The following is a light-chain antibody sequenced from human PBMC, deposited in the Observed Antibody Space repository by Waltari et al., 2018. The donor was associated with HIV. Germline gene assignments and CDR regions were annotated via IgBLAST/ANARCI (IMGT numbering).Light chain of an antibody. CDR3: QAWDSSTAV. CDR1: KLGDKY. V-gene: IGLV3-1*01. Sequence: SYELTQPPSVSVSPGQTATITCSGDKLGDKYVFWYQQKPGQSPVLVISQDIKRPSGIPERFSGSHPGNTATLTISGTQAMDEADYYCQAWDSSTAVFGTGTKVTVL. J-gene: IGLJ1*01. CDR2: QDI.